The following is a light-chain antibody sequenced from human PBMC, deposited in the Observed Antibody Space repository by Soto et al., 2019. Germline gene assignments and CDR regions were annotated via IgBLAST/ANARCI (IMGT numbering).Light chain of an antibody. CDR1: SSDVGGHDY. V-gene: IGLV2-14*01. J-gene: IGLJ1*01. Sequence: QSVLTQPPSVSGSPGQSITISCNGTSSDVGGHDYISWYQQYPGKAPMLTIFEVTNRPSGVTSRFSGYKSDNTASLTISGLQEEDEAAYYCSSYKARDTFYVFGSGTKVTVL. CDR2: EVT. CDR3: SSYKARDTFYV.